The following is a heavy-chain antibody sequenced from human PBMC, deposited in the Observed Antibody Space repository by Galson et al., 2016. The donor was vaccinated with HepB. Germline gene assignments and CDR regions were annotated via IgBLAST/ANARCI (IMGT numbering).Heavy chain of an antibody. CDR1: GFTFNNYG. V-gene: IGHV3-23*01. J-gene: IGHJ6*02. Sequence: SLRLSCAASGFTFNNYGMSWVRLAPGKGLEWVSSIGGRGGTTYYADSVEGRFTISRDNSKNTLYLQMKSLRAEDTAVYYCAKSTLGVTLESYYYGMDVWGQGTTVTVSS. D-gene: IGHD2-21*02. CDR3: AKSTLGVTLESYYYGMDV. CDR2: IGGRGGTT.